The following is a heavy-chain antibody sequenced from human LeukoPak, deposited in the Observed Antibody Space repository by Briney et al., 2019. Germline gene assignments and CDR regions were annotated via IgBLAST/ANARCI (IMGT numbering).Heavy chain of an antibody. CDR3: AIVYYDSSGTYYFDY. CDR2: IYHSGST. J-gene: IGHJ4*02. D-gene: IGHD3-22*01. CDR1: GYTIGSGYY. Sequence: SETLSLTCTVSGYTIGSGYYWGWIRQSPEKGLEWIGSIYHSGSTYYNPSLKSRVTISVDTSKNQFSLRLSSVTATDTAVYYCAIVYYDSSGTYYFDYWGQGTLVTVSS. V-gene: IGHV4-38-2*02.